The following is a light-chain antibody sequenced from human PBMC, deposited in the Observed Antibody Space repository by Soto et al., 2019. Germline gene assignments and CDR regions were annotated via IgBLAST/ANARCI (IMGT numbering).Light chain of an antibody. V-gene: IGLV7-46*01. J-gene: IGLJ1*01. CDR1: TGAVTSGHY. CDR2: DTS. CDR3: LLSYSGALYV. Sequence: QAVVTQEPSLTVSPGGTVTLTCGSSTGAVTSGHYPYWFQQKPGQAPRTLIYDTSNKHSRTPARVSGYLLGGKAALTVSGAQPEDEAEYYYLLSYSGALYVFGTGTKLTVL.